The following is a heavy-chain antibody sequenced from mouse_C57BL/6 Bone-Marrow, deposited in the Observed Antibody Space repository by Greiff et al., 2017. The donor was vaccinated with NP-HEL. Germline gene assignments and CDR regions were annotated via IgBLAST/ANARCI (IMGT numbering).Heavy chain of an antibody. V-gene: IGHV1-61*01. CDR1: GYTFTSYW. J-gene: IGHJ2*01. CDR3: ARRSHSYYSFDY. Sequence: QVHVKQPGAELVRPGSSVKLSCKASGYTFTSYWMDWVKQRPGQGLEWIGNIYPSDSETHYNQKFKDKATLTVDKSSSTAYMQLSSLTSEDSAVYYCARRSHSYYSFDYWGQGTTLTVSS. CDR2: IYPSDSET. D-gene: IGHD2-12*01.